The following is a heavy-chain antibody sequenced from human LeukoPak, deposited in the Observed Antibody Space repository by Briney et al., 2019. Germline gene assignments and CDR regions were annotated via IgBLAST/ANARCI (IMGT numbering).Heavy chain of an antibody. CDR1: GFTFSSYE. V-gene: IGHV3-48*03. Sequence: GGSLRLSCAPSGFTFSSYEMKWVTEAPGNGREWVSYITRSGNNIYYADLVKGRFNTSRENAKNLLCMQMNCLSPEETGLYYCSRGRGYSAWGQGTLVIVSS. CDR3: SRGRGYSA. D-gene: IGHD3-22*01. J-gene: IGHJ5*02. CDR2: ITRSGNNI.